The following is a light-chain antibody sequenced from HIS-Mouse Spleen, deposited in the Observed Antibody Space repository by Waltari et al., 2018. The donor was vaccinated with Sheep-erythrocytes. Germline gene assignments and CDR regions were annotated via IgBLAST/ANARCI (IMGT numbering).Light chain of an antibody. V-gene: IGKV1-5*03. Sequence: DIQMTQSPSTLSASVGDRVTITCRASQSISSWFAWYQQKPGKAPKLLIYKASSLESGVPSRFSGRLYGTELTHTNSSLQTDDFATYYCQQYKSYSTGPLGQGTKVEIK. CDR1: QSISSW. CDR2: KAS. CDR3: QQYKSYSTGP. J-gene: IGKJ1*01.